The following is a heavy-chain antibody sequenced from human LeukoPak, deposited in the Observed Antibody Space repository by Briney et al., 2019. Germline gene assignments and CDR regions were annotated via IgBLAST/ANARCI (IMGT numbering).Heavy chain of an antibody. CDR1: GGSISSYY. J-gene: IGHJ4*02. CDR2: IYTSGST. V-gene: IGHV4-4*07. D-gene: IGHD3-10*01. CDR3: ARGAYHYGSGSYYFDY. Sequence: SETLSLTCTVSGGSISSYYWSWLRQPAGKGLEWIGRIYTSGSTNHNPSLKSRVTMSVDKSKNQLSLKLSSVTAADTAMYYCARGAYHYGSGSYYFDYWGQGTLVTVSS.